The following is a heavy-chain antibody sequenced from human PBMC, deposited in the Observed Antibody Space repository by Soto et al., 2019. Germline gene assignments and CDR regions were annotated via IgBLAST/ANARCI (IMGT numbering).Heavy chain of an antibody. CDR1: GGTFSSYA. V-gene: IGHV1-69*13. D-gene: IGHD6-13*01. CDR3: ARDLLQYSSSWLAFDY. CDR2: IIPIFGTA. J-gene: IGHJ4*02. Sequence: ASVKVSCKASGGTFSSYAISWVRQAPGQGLEWMGGIIPIFGTANYAQKFQGRVTITADESTSTAYMELSSLRSEDTAVYYCARDLLQYSSSWLAFDYWGQGTLVTVSS.